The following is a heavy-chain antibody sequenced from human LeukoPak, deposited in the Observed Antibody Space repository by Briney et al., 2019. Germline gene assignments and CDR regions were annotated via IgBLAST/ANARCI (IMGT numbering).Heavy chain of an antibody. V-gene: IGHV3-30-3*01. CDR2: ISYDGSNK. CDR3: ARGKGQVVPYGMDV. J-gene: IGHJ6*02. D-gene: IGHD3-22*01. Sequence: GGSLRLSRAASGFTFSSYAMHWVRQAPGKGLEWVAVISYDGSNKYYADSVKGRFTISRDNSKNTLYLQMNSLRAEDTAVYYCARGKGQVVPYGMDVWGQGTTVTVSS. CDR1: GFTFSSYA.